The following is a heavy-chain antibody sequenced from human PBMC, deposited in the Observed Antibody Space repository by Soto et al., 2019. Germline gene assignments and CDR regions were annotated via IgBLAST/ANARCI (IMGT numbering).Heavy chain of an antibody. Sequence: GASMKVSCKASGYTFTSYAMHWVRQAPGQRLEWMGWINAGNGNTKYSQKFQGRVTITRDTSASTAYMELSSLRSEDTAVYYCARGRPHLGYHEDIGWFDPWGQGTLVTVSS. D-gene: IGHD5-12*01. V-gene: IGHV1-3*01. CDR1: GYTFTSYA. J-gene: IGHJ5*02. CDR2: INAGNGNT. CDR3: ARGRPHLGYHEDIGWFDP.